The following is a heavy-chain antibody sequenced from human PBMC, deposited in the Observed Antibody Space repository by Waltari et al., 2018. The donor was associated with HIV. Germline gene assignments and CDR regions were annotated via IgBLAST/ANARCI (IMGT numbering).Heavy chain of an antibody. CDR2: INRDRKNT. CDR3: ARGQYYSMDV. V-gene: IGHV3-74*01. D-gene: IGHD3-10*01. Sequence: EVQLVESGGGLVQPGGSLRLSCAASGFTFSSYWMHWVRQAPGKGLVWVSGINRDRKNTGDADSVKGRFTISRENTNNTLYLQINSLRVEDTAVYYCARGQYYSMDVWGQGTTVTVSS. CDR1: GFTFSSYW. J-gene: IGHJ6*02.